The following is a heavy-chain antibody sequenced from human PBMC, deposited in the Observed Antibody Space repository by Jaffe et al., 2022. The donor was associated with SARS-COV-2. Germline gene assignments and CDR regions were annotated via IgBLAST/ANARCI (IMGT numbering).Heavy chain of an antibody. CDR3: AKSRSTVTTVWVPRDWYFDL. J-gene: IGHJ2*01. Sequence: EVQLLESGGGLVQPGGSLRLSCAASGFTFSSYAMSWVRQAPGKGLEWVSAISGSGGSTYYADSVKGRFTISRDNSKNTLYLQMNSLRAEDTAVYYCAKSRSTVTTVWVPRDWYFDLWGRGTLVTVSS. D-gene: IGHD4-17*01. V-gene: IGHV3-23*01. CDR1: GFTFSSYA. CDR2: ISGSGGST.